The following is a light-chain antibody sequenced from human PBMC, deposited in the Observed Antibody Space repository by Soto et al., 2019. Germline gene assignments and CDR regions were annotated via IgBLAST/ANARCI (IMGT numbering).Light chain of an antibody. CDR2: DAS. CDR3: QQYNRYLT. Sequence: DIRMTQSPSTLSAFVGDRVTITCRASQSISSWLAWYQQKPGKAPKLLIYDASSLESGVPSRFSGSGSGTEFTLTISSLQPEDFAIYYCQQYNRYLTFGQGTKV. CDR1: QSISSW. V-gene: IGKV1-5*01. J-gene: IGKJ1*01.